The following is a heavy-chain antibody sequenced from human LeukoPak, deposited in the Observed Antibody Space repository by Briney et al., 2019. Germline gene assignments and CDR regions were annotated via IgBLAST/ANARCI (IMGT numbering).Heavy chain of an antibody. Sequence: GGSLRLSCAASGFTFSSYYINWLRQSPGKGLEWVSSISNSSSYIYYADSVKGRFTISRDNAKNSLYLQMNSLRAEDTAVYYCARDLTGTFDYWGQGTLVTVSS. CDR1: GFTFSSYY. J-gene: IGHJ4*02. V-gene: IGHV3-21*01. CDR3: ARDLTGTFDY. D-gene: IGHD1-7*01. CDR2: ISNSSSYI.